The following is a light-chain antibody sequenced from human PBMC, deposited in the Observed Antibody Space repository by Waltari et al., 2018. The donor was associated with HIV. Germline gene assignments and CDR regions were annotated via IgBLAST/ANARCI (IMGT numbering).Light chain of an antibody. CDR2: EAK. J-gene: IGLJ3*02. CDR1: SSDVGGYNY. V-gene: IGLV2-14*01. Sequence: QSALTQPASVSGSPGQSITISCTGSSSDVGGYNYVSWYQQHPGKVPKLMIYEAKNRPSGISNRFFGSKSGNTASLTISGLQVEDEADYYCSSYTSNNTHVFGGGTKLTVL. CDR3: SSYTSNNTHV.